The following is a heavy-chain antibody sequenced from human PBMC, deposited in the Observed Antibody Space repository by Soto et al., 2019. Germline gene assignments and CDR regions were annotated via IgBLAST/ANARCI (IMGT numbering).Heavy chain of an antibody. CDR1: GGSISSYY. V-gene: IGHV4-59*01. Sequence: SETLSLTCTVSGGSISSYYWSWIRQPPGKGLEWIGYIYYSGSTNYNPSLKSRVTISVDTSKNQFSLKLSSVTAADTAVYYCAKPPGSSGSAGNSDPIDYWGQGTLVTVSS. CDR2: IYYSGST. D-gene: IGHD3-22*01. CDR3: AKPPGSSGSAGNSDPIDY. J-gene: IGHJ4*02.